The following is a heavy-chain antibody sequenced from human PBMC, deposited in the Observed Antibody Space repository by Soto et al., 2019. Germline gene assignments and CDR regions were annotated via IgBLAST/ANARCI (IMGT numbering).Heavy chain of an antibody. CDR2: ISAYNGNT. Sequence: ASVKVSCKXSGYTFSGYGIMWVRQAPGQGLEWMGWISAYNGNTNSAEKLRGRLTMTTDASTTTAYMELRSLRSDDAAIYYCARDQGFRVVINSNWFDPWGQGTLVTVSS. D-gene: IGHD2-21*01. V-gene: IGHV1-18*01. CDR1: GYTFSGYG. J-gene: IGHJ5*02. CDR3: ARDQGFRVVINSNWFDP.